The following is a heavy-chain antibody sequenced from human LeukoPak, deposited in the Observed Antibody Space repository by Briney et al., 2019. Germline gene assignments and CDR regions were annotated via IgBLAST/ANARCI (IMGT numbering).Heavy chain of an antibody. CDR1: GYTFTGYY. J-gene: IGHJ4*02. V-gene: IGHV1-2*06. CDR3: ARARDIVVVAFDY. CDR2: INPNSGGT. Sequence: GASVKVSCKASGYTFTGYYMHWVRQAPGQGLEWMGRINPNSGGTNYAQKFQGRVTMTRDTSISTAYMELSGLRSDDTAVYYCARARDIVVVAFDYWGQGTLVTVSS. D-gene: IGHD2-2*01.